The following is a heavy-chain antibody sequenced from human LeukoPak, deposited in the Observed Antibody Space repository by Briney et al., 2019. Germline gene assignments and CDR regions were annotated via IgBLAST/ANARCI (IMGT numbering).Heavy chain of an antibody. Sequence: SETLSLTCTVSGGSISSYYWSWIRQPPGKGLEWIGYIYYSGSTNYNPSLKSRVTISVDTSKNQFSLKLSSVTAADTAVYYCASPTVTTGMFDYWGQGTLVTVSS. J-gene: IGHJ4*02. CDR2: IYYSGST. V-gene: IGHV4-59*12. CDR3: ASPTVTTGMFDY. CDR1: GGSISSYY. D-gene: IGHD4-17*01.